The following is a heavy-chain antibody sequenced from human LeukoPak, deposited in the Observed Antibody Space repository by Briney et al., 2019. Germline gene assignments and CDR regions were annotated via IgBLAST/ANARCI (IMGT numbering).Heavy chain of an antibody. CDR1: GGSINNRY. CDR2: ISYSGST. D-gene: IGHD6-13*01. V-gene: IGHV4-39*07. CDR3: ARDHEYSSSWYYFDY. Sequence: PSETLSLTCTVSGGSINNRYWGWIRQPPGKGLEWIASISYSGSTYYNPSLKSRLTISVDTSKNQFSLKLSSVTAADTAVYYCARDHEYSSSWYYFDYWGQGTLVTVSS. J-gene: IGHJ4*02.